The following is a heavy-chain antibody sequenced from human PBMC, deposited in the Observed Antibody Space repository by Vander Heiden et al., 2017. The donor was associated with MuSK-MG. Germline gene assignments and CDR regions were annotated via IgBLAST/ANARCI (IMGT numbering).Heavy chain of an antibody. J-gene: IGHJ5*02. Sequence: QVQLVQSGAEVKKPGASVKVSCKASGYTFTGYYMHWVRQDAGQGLEWMGWINPNRGGTNYAQKFQGRGTMTRDTSISTAYMELSRLRSDDTAVYYCARGGFRRYSSSGGWFDPWGQGTLVTVSS. D-gene: IGHD6-13*01. V-gene: IGHV1-2*02. CDR1: GYTFTGYY. CDR3: ARGGFRRYSSSGGWFDP. CDR2: INPNRGGT.